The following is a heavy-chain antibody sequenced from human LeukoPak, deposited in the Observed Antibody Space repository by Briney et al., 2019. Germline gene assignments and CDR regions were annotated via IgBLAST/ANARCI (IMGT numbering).Heavy chain of an antibody. CDR2: IRYDGSNK. Sequence: GGSLRLSCAASGFTFSSYGMHWVRQAPGKGLEWVAFIRYDGSNKYYADSVKGRFTISRDNSKNTLYLQMNSLRAEDTAVYYCAKDEAYSYGYGTYYFDYWGQGTLVTVSS. CDR1: GFTFSSYG. J-gene: IGHJ4*02. D-gene: IGHD5-18*01. V-gene: IGHV3-30*02. CDR3: AKDEAYSYGYGTYYFDY.